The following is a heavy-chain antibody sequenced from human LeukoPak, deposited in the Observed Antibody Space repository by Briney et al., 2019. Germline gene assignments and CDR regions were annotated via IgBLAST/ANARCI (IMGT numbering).Heavy chain of an antibody. V-gene: IGHV4-39*06. D-gene: IGHD3-3*01. CDR2: IYYTGNT. CDR1: GVSISSSSYF. CDR3: ASSITSYYDFWSGPTGFDP. J-gene: IGHJ5*02. Sequence: PSETLSLTCTVSGVSISSSSYFWGWIRQPPGKGPEYIGSIYYTGNTYYNPSLKSRVTISLDTSKNQFPLKLSSVTAADTAVYYCASSITSYYDFWSGPTGFDPWGQGTLVTVSS.